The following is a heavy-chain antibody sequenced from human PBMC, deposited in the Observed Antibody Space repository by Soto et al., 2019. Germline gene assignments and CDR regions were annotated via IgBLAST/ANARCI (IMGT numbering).Heavy chain of an antibody. CDR2: IWYDGSNK. D-gene: IGHD5-12*01. CDR3: AREGHIVATIRFDY. V-gene: IGHV3-33*01. CDR1: GFTFSSYG. Sequence: GGSLRLSCAASGFTFSSYGMHWVRQAPGKGLEWVAVIWYDGSNKYYADSVKGRFTISRDNSKNTLYLQMNSLRAEDTAVYYCAREGHIVATIRFDYWGQGTLVTVSS. J-gene: IGHJ4*02.